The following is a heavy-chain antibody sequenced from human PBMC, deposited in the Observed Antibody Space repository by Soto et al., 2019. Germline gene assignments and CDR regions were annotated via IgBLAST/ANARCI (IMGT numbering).Heavy chain of an antibody. D-gene: IGHD2-15*01. V-gene: IGHV1-69*06. CDR3: ARDGRYCSGGSCNHYYGMDV. CDR1: GGTFSSYA. CDR2: IIPIFGTA. J-gene: IGHJ6*02. Sequence: ASVKVSCKASGGTFSSYAISWVRQAPGQGLEWMGGIIPIFGTANYAQKFQGRVTITADKSTSTAYMELSSLRSEDTAVYYCARDGRYCSGGSCNHYYGMDVWGQGTTVTV.